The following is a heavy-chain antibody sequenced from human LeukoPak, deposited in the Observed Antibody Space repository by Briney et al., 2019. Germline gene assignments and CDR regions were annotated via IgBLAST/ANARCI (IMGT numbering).Heavy chain of an antibody. CDR3: SREFGGSYFDY. CDR1: GYTFSNYY. J-gene: IGHJ4*02. CDR2: NNPSGGRT. Sequence: ASVKVSCKASGYTFSNYYIHWVRQAPGQGLEWMGVNNPSGGRTTYAQKFQGRVTMTRDTSTSTAYMDLSSLRSDDTAVYYCSREFGGSYFDYWGQGTLVTVSS. D-gene: IGHD1-26*01. V-gene: IGHV1-46*01.